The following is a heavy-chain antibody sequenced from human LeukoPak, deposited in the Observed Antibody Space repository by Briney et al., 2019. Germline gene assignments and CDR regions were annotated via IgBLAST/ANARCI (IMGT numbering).Heavy chain of an antibody. D-gene: IGHD2-2*01. V-gene: IGHV3-23*01. CDR1: GFTFNNYA. CDR3: AKEPREYCSSTSCPNWFDS. CDR2: ISASGGTT. J-gene: IGHJ5*01. Sequence: GGSLRLSCAASGFTFNNYAMSWVRQAPGKGLEWVSAISASGGTTYYADSVKGRFTISRDNSENALFLQMNSLRAEDTAVYYCAKEPREYCSSTSCPNWFDSWGQGTLVTVSS.